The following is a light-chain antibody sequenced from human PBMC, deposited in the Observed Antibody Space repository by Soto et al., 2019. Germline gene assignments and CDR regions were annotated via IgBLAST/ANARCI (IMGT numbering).Light chain of an antibody. CDR2: DIN. CDR3: VSFTTKSSYV. J-gene: IGLJ1*01. Sequence: QSALTQPASVSGSPGQSITISCTGTNSDVGAYIYVSWYQQHPGKAPKLMVYDINNRPSGVSNRSSGSKSANTASLTISGLQADDEADYYCVSFTTKSSYVFGTGTKVTVL. V-gene: IGLV2-14*03. CDR1: NSDVGAYIY.